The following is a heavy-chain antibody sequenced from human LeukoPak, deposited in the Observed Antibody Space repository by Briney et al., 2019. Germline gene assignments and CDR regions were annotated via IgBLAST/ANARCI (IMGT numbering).Heavy chain of an antibody. J-gene: IGHJ3*02. CDR1: GFTFSSYA. D-gene: IGHD5-18*01. CDR3: ASLTRGYTLDI. CDR2: IYSGGST. V-gene: IGHV3-66*01. Sequence: GGSLRLSCAASGFTFSSYAMSWVRQAPGKGLEWVSVIYSGGSTYYADSVKGRFTISRDNSKNTLYLQMNSLRAEDTAVYYCASLTRGYTLDIWGQGTMVTVSS.